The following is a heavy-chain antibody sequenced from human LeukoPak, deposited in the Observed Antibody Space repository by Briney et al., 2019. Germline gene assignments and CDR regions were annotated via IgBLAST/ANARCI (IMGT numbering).Heavy chain of an antibody. Sequence: ASVKVSCKASGYTFTGYYMHWVRQAPGQGLEWMGRINPNSGGTNYAQKFQGRVTMTRDTSISTAYMELSRLRSDDTAVYYCARGWVYYDSSGLPTMSWGQGTLVTVSS. CDR1: GYTFTGYY. D-gene: IGHD3-22*01. J-gene: IGHJ5*02. CDR3: ARGWVYYDSSGLPTMS. CDR2: INPNSGGT. V-gene: IGHV1-2*06.